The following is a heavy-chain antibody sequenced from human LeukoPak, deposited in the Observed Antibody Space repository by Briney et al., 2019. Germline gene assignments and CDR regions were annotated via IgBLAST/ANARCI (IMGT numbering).Heavy chain of an antibody. CDR3: AKDIYSSSWSYYYYGMDV. CDR1: GFTFDDYA. CDR2: ISWNSGSI. J-gene: IGHJ6*02. V-gene: IGHV3-9*01. D-gene: IGHD6-13*01. Sequence: TGGSLRLSCAASGFTFDDYAMHWVRQAPGKGLEWVSGISWNSGSIGYADSVKGRFTISRDNAKNSLYLQMNSLRAEDTALYYCAKDIYSSSWSYYYYGMDVWGQGTTVTVSS.